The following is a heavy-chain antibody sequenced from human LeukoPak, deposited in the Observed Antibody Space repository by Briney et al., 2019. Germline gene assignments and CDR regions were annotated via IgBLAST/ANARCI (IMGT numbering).Heavy chain of an antibody. D-gene: IGHD1-7*01. CDR1: GGSISSGSYY. CDR2: IYTSGST. J-gene: IGHJ6*02. V-gene: IGHV4-61*02. Sequence: PSQTLSLTCTVSGGSISSGSYYWSWIRQPAGKGLEWIGRIYTSGSTNYNPSVKSRVTISVDTSKNQFSLKLSSVTAADTAVYYCARGELQTIPQGYYYYGMDVWGQGTTVTVSS. CDR3: ARGELQTIPQGYYYYGMDV.